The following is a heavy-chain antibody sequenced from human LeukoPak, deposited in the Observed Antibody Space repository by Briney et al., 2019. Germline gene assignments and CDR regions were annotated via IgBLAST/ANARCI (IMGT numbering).Heavy chain of an antibody. CDR2: MCYSEST. CDR1: GASISSGSAC. Sequence: KPSRTLSLTCSVSGASISSGSACWGWIRQPPGKGLEWIGSMCYSESTSYNPSLKSRVSISADPSKNQFSLKLTSVTAADTAIFYCAREPHWTIAVRPFNYWGQGTPVTVSS. CDR3: AREPHWTIAVRPFNY. D-gene: IGHD6-6*01. V-gene: IGHV4-39*07. J-gene: IGHJ4*02.